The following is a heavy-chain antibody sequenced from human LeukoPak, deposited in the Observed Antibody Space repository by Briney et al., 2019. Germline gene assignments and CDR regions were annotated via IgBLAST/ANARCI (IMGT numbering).Heavy chain of an antibody. V-gene: IGHV1-69*06. Sequence: SVKVSCKASGGTFSSYAISWVRQAPGQGLEWMGGIIPVFGTSNYAQKFQGRVSIAADRSTSTAYMELSSLRSEDTAVYYCARLYTHYDSSGYYYEDYWGQGTLVTVSS. CDR1: GGTFSSYA. CDR3: ARLYTHYDSSGYYYEDY. J-gene: IGHJ4*02. CDR2: IIPVFGTS. D-gene: IGHD3-22*01.